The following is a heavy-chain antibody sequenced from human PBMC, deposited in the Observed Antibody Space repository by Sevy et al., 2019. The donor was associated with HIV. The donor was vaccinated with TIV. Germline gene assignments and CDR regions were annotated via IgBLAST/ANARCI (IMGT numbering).Heavy chain of an antibody. CDR1: GFTFSDYW. CDR3: ARLKLHYDPYYFDL. Sequence: GGSLRLSCAASGFTFSDYWMSWVRQAPEKGLEWVANIKQDGSKKYYVDSVKSRFIMSRDNAKNSLYLEMNSLRAEDTAVYYCARLKLHYDPYYFDLWGQGTLVTVSS. J-gene: IGHJ4*02. D-gene: IGHD3-16*01. CDR2: IKQDGSKK. V-gene: IGHV3-7*01.